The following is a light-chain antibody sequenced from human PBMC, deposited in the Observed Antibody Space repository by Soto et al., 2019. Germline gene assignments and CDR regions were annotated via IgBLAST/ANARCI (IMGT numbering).Light chain of an antibody. Sequence: QSVLTQPASMSGSPGQSITISCTGTSSDVGLYNYVSWYQQHPGKAPKLMIFEVTNRPSGVSNRFSGSESDNTASLTISGLQPEDEADYYCSSYTSRNTLVFGGGTKVTVL. CDR1: SSDVGLYNY. J-gene: IGLJ2*01. CDR3: SSYTSRNTLV. CDR2: EVT. V-gene: IGLV2-14*01.